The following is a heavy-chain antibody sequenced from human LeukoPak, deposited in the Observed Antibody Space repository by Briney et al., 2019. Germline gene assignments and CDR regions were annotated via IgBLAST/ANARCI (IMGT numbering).Heavy chain of an antibody. CDR1: GFTFNDYT. Sequence: GGSLRLSCAASGFTFNDYTMTWVRQAPGTGLEWVAVIYSGGRTYYADSVKGRFTISRDNSKNTLYLQMNSLRAEDTAVYYCARGNSGSSYVEYYYGMDVWGQGTTVTVSS. CDR3: ARGNSGSSYVEYYYGMDV. D-gene: IGHD1-26*01. CDR2: IYSGGRT. V-gene: IGHV3-53*01. J-gene: IGHJ6*02.